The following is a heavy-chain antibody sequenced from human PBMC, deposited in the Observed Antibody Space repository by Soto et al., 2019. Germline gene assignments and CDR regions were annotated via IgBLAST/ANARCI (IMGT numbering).Heavy chain of an antibody. CDR1: GFTFDDYA. CDR3: AKAAVRGVIHIPEFDY. V-gene: IGHV3-9*01. Sequence: PGGSLRLSCAASGFTFDDYAMHWVRQAPGKGLEWVSGISWNSGSIGYADSVKGRFTISRDNAKNSLYLQMNSLRAEDTALYYCAKAAVRGVIHIPEFDYWGQGTLVTVSS. CDR2: ISWNSGSI. D-gene: IGHD3-10*01. J-gene: IGHJ4*02.